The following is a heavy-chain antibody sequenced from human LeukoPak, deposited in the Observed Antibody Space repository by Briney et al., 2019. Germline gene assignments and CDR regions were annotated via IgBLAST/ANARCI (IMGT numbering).Heavy chain of an antibody. D-gene: IGHD2-2*01. CDR1: GGSVSSGSYY. J-gene: IGHJ5*02. Sequence: DPSETLSLTCTVSGGSVSSGSYYWSWIRQPPGKGLEWIGYISYRGSTTYSPSLKSRVTISVDTSKNQFSLKLSSVTAADTALYYCASLYCTRTSCKVDPWGQGTLVTVSS. CDR3: ASLYCTRTSCKVDP. CDR2: ISYRGST. V-gene: IGHV4-61*01.